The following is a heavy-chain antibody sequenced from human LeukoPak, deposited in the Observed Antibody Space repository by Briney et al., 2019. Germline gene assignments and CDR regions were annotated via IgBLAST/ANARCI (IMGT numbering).Heavy chain of an antibody. CDR2: IYYSGST. J-gene: IGHJ6*02. Sequence: PSETLSLTCTVSGGSISIYYWSWIRQPPGKGLEWIGYIYYSGSTNYHPFLKSRVTISVDTSKNHFSLKLSSVTAADTAVYYGARAISSSSSNDDYYYGMDVWGQGTTVTVSS. D-gene: IGHD6-6*01. V-gene: IGHV4-59*01. CDR1: GGSISIYY. CDR3: ARAISSSSSNDDYYYGMDV.